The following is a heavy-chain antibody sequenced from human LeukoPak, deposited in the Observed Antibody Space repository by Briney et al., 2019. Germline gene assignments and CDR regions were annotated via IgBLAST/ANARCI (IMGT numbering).Heavy chain of an antibody. V-gene: IGHV4-39*07. J-gene: IGHJ4*02. Sequence: PSETLSLTCTVSGGSISSSSYYWGWIRQPPGKGLEWIGSIYYSGSTYYNPSLKSRVTISVDTSKNQFSLKLSSVTAADTAVYYCARGERELLWFGEPTHYFDYWGQGTLVTVSS. CDR3: ARGERELLWFGEPTHYFDY. CDR1: GGSISSSSYY. D-gene: IGHD3-10*01. CDR2: IYYSGST.